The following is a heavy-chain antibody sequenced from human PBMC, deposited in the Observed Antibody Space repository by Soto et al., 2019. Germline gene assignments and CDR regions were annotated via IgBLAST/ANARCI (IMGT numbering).Heavy chain of an antibody. CDR1: GYTFTSYD. CDR2: INPNTGGT. D-gene: IGHD2-21*02. V-gene: IGHV1-2*02. Sequence: QVQLVQSGAEVKKPGASVKVSCKASGYTFTSYDINWVRQAPGQGLEWMGRINPNTGGTDYAQKFQGRVTMTRDTSVTTAYMELSRLTSDDTAAYYCARQLAYCGGDCYTEPIDYWGQGTLVIVSS. CDR3: ARQLAYCGGDCYTEPIDY. J-gene: IGHJ4*02.